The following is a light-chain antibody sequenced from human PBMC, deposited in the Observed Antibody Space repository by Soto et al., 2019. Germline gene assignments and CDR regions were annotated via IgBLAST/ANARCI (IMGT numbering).Light chain of an antibody. CDR3: QSYDSTFHVT. CDR2: GNT. J-gene: IGLJ2*01. CDR1: SSNIGAGYD. Sequence: QSVLTQPPSASGAPGQRVTISCTGSSSNIGAGYDVHWYQQLPGAAPKFLIYGNTIRPSGVPDRFSGSKSGISASLAITGLQAEDEADYYCQSYDSTFHVTFGGGTKVTVL. V-gene: IGLV1-40*01.